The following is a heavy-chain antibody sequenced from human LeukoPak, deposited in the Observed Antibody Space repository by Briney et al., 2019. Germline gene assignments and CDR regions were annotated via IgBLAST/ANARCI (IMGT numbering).Heavy chain of an antibody. CDR2: ISGDGGST. J-gene: IGHJ4*02. Sequence: GGSVRLSCAASGFTFDDYAMHWVRQAPGKGLEWVSLISGDGGSTYYADSVKGRFTTSRDNSKNSLYLQMNSLRTEDTALYYCAKDISLGYGSGSPIPDYWGQGTLVTVSS. D-gene: IGHD3-10*01. V-gene: IGHV3-43*02. CDR3: AKDISLGYGSGSPIPDY. CDR1: GFTFDDYA.